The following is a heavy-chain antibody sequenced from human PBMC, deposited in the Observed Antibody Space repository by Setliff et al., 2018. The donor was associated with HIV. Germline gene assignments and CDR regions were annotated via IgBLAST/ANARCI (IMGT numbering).Heavy chain of an antibody. CDR1: GGSISSYY. CDR2: IYTSGST. J-gene: IGHJ6*03. D-gene: IGHD3-10*01. CDR3: ARQITMVRGVYQPYYYYYMDV. Sequence: SETLSLTCTVSGGSISSYYWSWIRQPPGKGLEWIGHIYTSGSTNYNPSLKSRVTMSVDTSKDQFSLNLSSVTAADTAVYYCARQITMVRGVYQPYYYYYMDVWGKGTTVTVSS. V-gene: IGHV4-59*08.